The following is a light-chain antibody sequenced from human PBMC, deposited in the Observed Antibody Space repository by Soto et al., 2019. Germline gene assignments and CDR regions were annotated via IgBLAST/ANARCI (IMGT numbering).Light chain of an antibody. Sequence: DIVMTQSPDSLAVSLGERATINCKSSQSVLHSSINKNYLAWYQQKAGQPPKLLISWASTRESGVPERFSGSGSETKFTLTISSLQAEDVAVYYCQQYYSTPLTFGGGTKVEIK. CDR2: WAS. V-gene: IGKV4-1*01. J-gene: IGKJ4*01. CDR1: QSVLHSSINKNY. CDR3: QQYYSTPLT.